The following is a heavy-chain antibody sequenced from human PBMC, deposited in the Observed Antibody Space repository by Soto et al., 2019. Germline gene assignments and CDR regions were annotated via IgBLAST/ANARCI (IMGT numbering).Heavy chain of an antibody. D-gene: IGHD6-13*01. CDR1: GGSISSGGYY. CDR2: IYHSGST. V-gene: IGHV4-31*03. Sequence: QVQLQESGPGLVKPSQTLSLTCTVSGGSISSGGYYWSWIRQHPGKGLEWIGYIYHSGSTYYNPSLKSRVTXSXDXXKNQFSLKLSSVTAADTAVYYCAGGRAAARTGGDYWGQGTLVTVSS. J-gene: IGHJ4*02. CDR3: AGGRAAARTGGDY.